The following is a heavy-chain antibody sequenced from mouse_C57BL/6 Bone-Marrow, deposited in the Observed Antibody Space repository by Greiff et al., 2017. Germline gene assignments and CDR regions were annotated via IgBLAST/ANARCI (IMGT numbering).Heavy chain of an antibody. J-gene: IGHJ1*03. V-gene: IGHV2-2*01. Sequence: VQLKESGPGLVQPSQSLSITCTVSGFSLTRYGVHWVRQSPGKGLEWLGVIWSGGSTDYNAAFISRLSISKDNSKSQVFFKMNSLQADDTAKYYCASLRYWYFDVWGTGTTVTVSS. CDR1: GFSLTRYG. CDR2: IWSGGST. D-gene: IGHD1-1*01. CDR3: ASLRYWYFDV.